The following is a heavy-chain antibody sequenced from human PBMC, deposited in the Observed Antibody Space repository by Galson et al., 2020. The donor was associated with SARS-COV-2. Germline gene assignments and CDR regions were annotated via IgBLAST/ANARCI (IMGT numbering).Heavy chain of an antibody. Sequence: GESLKISCAASGFPFSSYAMSWVRPAPGKGLEWVSAISGTGGSTYYADSVKGRFTISRDNSKNTLYLQMNSLRAEDTAVYYCAKDGGSGYYYDPGNWFDPWGQGTLVTVSS. J-gene: IGHJ5*02. CDR3: AKDGGSGYYYDPGNWFDP. CDR2: ISGTGGST. D-gene: IGHD3-22*01. V-gene: IGHV3-23*01. CDR1: GFPFSSYA.